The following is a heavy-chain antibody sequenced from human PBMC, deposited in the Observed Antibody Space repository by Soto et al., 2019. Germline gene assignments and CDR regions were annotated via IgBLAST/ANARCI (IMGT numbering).Heavy chain of an antibody. CDR1: GFTFSSYS. J-gene: IGHJ4*02. V-gene: IGHV3-21*01. Sequence: GGSLRLSCAASGFTFSSYSMNWVRQAPGKGLEWVSSISSSSSYIYYADSVKGRFTISRDNAKNTLYLQMNSLRAEDTAVYDCAKAGYSAFDYWGQGTLVTVSS. CDR2: ISSSSSYI. D-gene: IGHD5-18*01. CDR3: AKAGYSAFDY.